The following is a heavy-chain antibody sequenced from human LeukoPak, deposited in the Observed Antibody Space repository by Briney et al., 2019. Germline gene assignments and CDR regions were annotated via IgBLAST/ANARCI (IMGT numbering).Heavy chain of an antibody. J-gene: IGHJ4*02. CDR3: ARDRGYSYGFEY. V-gene: IGHV4-31*03. Sequence: SETLSLTCTVSGGSISSGGYYWSWIRQYPGKGLEWLGYIYYSGSTYYNPSLKSRLTMSLDASENQFSLKLSSVTAADTAVYYCARDRGYSYGFEYWGQGTLVTVSS. CDR2: IYYSGST. CDR1: GGSISSGGYY. D-gene: IGHD5-18*01.